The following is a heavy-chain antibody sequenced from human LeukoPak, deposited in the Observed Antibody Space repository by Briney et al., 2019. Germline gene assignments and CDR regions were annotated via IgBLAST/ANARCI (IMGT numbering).Heavy chain of an antibody. CDR3: ATSSCYRLAY. D-gene: IGHD2-2*01. CDR2: SRNKADSYTA. Sequence: GGSLRLSCAASGFTFSDSSMSWVRQAPGKGLEWVGRSRNKADSYTAEYAASVKGRFTISRDDSKNSLYLQISSLESEDAAVYYCATSSCYRLAYWGQGSLVTVSS. V-gene: IGHV3-72*01. J-gene: IGHJ4*02. CDR1: GFTFSDSS.